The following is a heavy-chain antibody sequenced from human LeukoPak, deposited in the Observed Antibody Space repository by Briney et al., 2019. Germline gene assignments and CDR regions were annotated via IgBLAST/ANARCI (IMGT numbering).Heavy chain of an antibody. CDR2: ISSSSSYI. CDR3: ARDPVLLWFGAFDY. Sequence: GGSLRLSCAASGFTFSSYSMNWVRQAPGKGLEWVSSISSSSSYIYYADSVKGRFTISRDNAKNSLYLQMNSLRAEDTAVYYCARDPVLLWFGAFDYWGQGILVTVSS. D-gene: IGHD3-10*01. J-gene: IGHJ4*02. CDR1: GFTFSSYS. V-gene: IGHV3-21*01.